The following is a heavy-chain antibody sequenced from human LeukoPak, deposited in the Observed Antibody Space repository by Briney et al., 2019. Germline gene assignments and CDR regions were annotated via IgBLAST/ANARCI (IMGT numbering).Heavy chain of an antibody. V-gene: IGHV4-31*03. CDR2: IYYSGST. Sequence: SETLSLTCTVSGGSISSGGYYWSWIRQHPGKGLEWIGYIYYSGSTYYNPSLKSRVTISADTSKNQFSLKLSSVTAADTAVYYCARDELEYGMDVWGQGTTVTVSS. D-gene: IGHD1-1*01. CDR3: ARDELEYGMDV. CDR1: GGSISSGGYY. J-gene: IGHJ6*02.